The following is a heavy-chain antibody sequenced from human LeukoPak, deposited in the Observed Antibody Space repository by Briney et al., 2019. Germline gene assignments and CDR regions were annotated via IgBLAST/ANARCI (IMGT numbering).Heavy chain of an antibody. CDR3: ARDRGYFDY. J-gene: IGHJ4*02. Sequence: GGSLRLSCAASGFTFSSYGMHWVRQAPGKGLERVAVIWYDGSNKYYADSMKSRFTISRDNSKNTLYLQMNSLRAEDTAVYYCARDRGYFDYWGQGTLVTVSS. CDR2: IWYDGSNK. CDR1: GFTFSSYG. V-gene: IGHV3-33*01. D-gene: IGHD3-10*01.